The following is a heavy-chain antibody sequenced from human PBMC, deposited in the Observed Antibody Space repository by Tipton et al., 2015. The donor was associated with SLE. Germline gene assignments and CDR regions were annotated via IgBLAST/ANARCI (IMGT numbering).Heavy chain of an antibody. J-gene: IGHJ5*02. CDR3: ARQRGVGYYDFPRWFDP. CDR1: DGSIRSTNYY. D-gene: IGHD3-3*01. CDR2: IFYTGST. Sequence: LRLSCTVSDGSIRSTNYYWGWIRQPPGKGLEWIGSIFYTGSTYYNPSLKSRVSFSIDTSKNHLSLKLSSVTAADTAVFYCARQRGVGYYDFPRWFDPWGQGTLVTVSS. V-gene: IGHV4-39*07.